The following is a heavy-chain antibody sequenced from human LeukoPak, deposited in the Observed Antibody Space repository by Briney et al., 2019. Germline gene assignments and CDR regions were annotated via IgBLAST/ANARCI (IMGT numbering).Heavy chain of an antibody. J-gene: IGHJ4*02. V-gene: IGHV3-53*01. CDR3: ARGQSGGPRFDY. CDR1: GFTVSDNY. CDR2: IYGGDTT. D-gene: IGHD2-15*01. Sequence: GGSLRLSCAASGFTVSDNYMSWVRQAPGKGLEWVSLIYGGDTTYYADSVQGRFTISRDNSKNTVFLHMGSLRAEDTAVYYCARGQSGGPRFDYWGQGTLVTVSS.